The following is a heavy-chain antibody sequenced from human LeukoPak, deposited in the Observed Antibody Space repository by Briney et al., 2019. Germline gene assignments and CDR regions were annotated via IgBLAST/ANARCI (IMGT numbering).Heavy chain of an antibody. CDR3: ARALGSGSYYYYMDV. Sequence: ASVKVSCKASGYTFTSYYMHWVRQAPGQGLEWMGIINPSGGSTSYAQKFQGRVTMTRDMSTSTVYMELSSLRSEDTAVYFCARALGSGSYYYYMDVWGKGTTVTISS. D-gene: IGHD3-10*01. CDR2: INPSGGST. J-gene: IGHJ6*03. V-gene: IGHV1-46*01. CDR1: GYTFTSYY.